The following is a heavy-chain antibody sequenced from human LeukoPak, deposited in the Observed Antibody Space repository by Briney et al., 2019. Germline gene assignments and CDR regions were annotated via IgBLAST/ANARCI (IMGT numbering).Heavy chain of an antibody. Sequence: PSGTLSLICAVSGGSISSSNWWSWVRQPPGKGLEWIGEIYHSGSTNYNPSLKSRVTISVDKSKNQSSLKLSSVTAADTAVYYCARVNSRGWYILGYWGQGTLVTVSS. CDR3: ARVNSRGWYILGY. J-gene: IGHJ4*02. D-gene: IGHD6-19*01. CDR1: GGSISSSNW. CDR2: IYHSGST. V-gene: IGHV4-4*02.